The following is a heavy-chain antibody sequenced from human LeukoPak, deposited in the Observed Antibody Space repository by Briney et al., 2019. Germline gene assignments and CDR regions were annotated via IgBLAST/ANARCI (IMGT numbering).Heavy chain of an antibody. CDR1: GFTFRSYG. CDR2: ISYDGGNK. CDR3: AKAPTYSSSWYVDY. D-gene: IGHD6-13*01. J-gene: IGHJ4*02. Sequence: GRSLRPSCAAPGFTFRSYGMHWGRQAPGKGLGWGAVISYDGGNKYYADSVKGRFTNSRDNSKNTLYLQRNSLRAEDTAVYYCAKAPTYSSSWYVDYWGQGTLVTVSS. V-gene: IGHV3-30*18.